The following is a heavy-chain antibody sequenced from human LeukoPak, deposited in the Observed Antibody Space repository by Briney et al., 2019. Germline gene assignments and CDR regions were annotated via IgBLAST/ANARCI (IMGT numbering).Heavy chain of an antibody. CDR2: ISGSGGST. V-gene: IGHV3-23*01. D-gene: IGHD5-18*01. J-gene: IGHJ4*02. Sequence: GGSLRLSCAASGFTFSSYAMSWVRQAPGKGLEWVSAISGSGGSTYYADSVKGRFTISRDNAKNTLYLQMNSLRADDSGVYYCATGHSYGYDYWGQGTLVTVSS. CDR3: ATGHSYGYDY. CDR1: GFTFSSYA.